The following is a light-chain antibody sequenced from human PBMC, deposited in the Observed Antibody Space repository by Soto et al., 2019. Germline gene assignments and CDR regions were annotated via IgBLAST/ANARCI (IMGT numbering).Light chain of an antibody. CDR2: GAS. Sequence: EIVLTQSPGTLSLSPGERATLSCRASQSVSSSYLAWYQQKPGQAPRLLIYGASSRATGIPERFSGSGSGTAFTFTISRLEPEDFAVYYCQQYGSSFTFGPGTKVDIK. CDR3: QQYGSSFT. J-gene: IGKJ3*01. V-gene: IGKV3-20*01. CDR1: QSVSSSY.